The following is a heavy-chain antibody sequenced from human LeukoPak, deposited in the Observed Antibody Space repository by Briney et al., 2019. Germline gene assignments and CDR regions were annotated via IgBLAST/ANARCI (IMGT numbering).Heavy chain of an antibody. CDR1: GFTFTSSA. J-gene: IGHJ4*02. CDR3: AADRGRGGGLELGY. D-gene: IGHD1-7*01. V-gene: IGHV1-58*02. CDR2: IVVGSGNT. Sequence: SVKVSCKASGFTFTSSAMQWVRQARGQRLERIGWIVVGSGNTNYAQKFQERVTITRDMSTSTAYMELSSLRSEDTAVYYCAADRGRGGGLELGYWGQGTLVTVSS.